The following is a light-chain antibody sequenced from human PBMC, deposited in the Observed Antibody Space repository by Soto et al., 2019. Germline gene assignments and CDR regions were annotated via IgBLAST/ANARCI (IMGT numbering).Light chain of an antibody. J-gene: IGLJ1*01. CDR3: SSHAGSNNYV. CDR1: SSNIGGNS. V-gene: IGLV1-51*01. Sequence: QSVLTQPPSVSAAPGQRVTISCSGSSSNIGGNSVSWYQQLPGTAPKLLIYDDDKRPSGIPDRFSGSKSGTSATLTVSGLQAEDEADYYCSSHAGSNNYVFGTGTKVTVL. CDR2: DDD.